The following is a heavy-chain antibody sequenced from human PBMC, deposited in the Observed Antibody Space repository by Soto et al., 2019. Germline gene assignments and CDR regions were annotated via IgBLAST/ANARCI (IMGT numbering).Heavy chain of an antibody. CDR3: ARGIRGVTTVLYYYYYYMDV. Sequence: PSETLSLTCAVYGGSFSGYYWSWIRQPPGKGLEWIGEINHSGSTNYNPSLKSRVTISVDTSKNQFSLKLSSVTAADTAVYYCARGIRGVTTVLYYYYYYMDVWGKGTTVTVSS. J-gene: IGHJ6*03. CDR2: INHSGST. D-gene: IGHD4-17*01. V-gene: IGHV4-34*01. CDR1: GGSFSGYY.